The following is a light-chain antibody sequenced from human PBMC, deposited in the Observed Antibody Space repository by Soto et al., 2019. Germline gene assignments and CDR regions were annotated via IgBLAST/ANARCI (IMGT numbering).Light chain of an antibody. J-gene: IGKJ2*01. CDR1: QSISSS. CDR2: GES. V-gene: IGKV3-15*01. Sequence: EIVVTQSPATLSVSPGERATLSCRASQSISSSLAWYQQKPGQAPRLLIYGESTRATGIPARFSGSGSGTDFTLTVSSLQSEDFAVYYCKQYNNWPYTFGQGTQLEIK. CDR3: KQYNNWPYT.